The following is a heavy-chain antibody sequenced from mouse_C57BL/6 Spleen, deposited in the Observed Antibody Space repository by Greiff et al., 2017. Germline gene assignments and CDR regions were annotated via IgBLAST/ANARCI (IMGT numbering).Heavy chain of an antibody. CDR2: IDPSDSYT. J-gene: IGHJ2*01. CDR3: ARPYYYGSSLYYFDY. CDR1: GYTFTSYW. D-gene: IGHD1-1*01. Sequence: VQLQQPGAELVKPGASVKLSCKASGYTFTSYWMQWVKQRPGQGLEWIGEIDPSDSYTNYNQKFKGKATLTVDTSSSTAYMQLRSLTSEDAAVYYCARPYYYGSSLYYFDYWGQGTTLTVSS. V-gene: IGHV1-50*01.